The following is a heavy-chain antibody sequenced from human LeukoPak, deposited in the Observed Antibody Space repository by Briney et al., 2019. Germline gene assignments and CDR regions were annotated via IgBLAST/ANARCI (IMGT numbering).Heavy chain of an antibody. J-gene: IGHJ4*02. Sequence: PGGSLRLSCAVSGFTFSSYGMSWVRQAPGKGLEWVSAISGSGGSTYYADSVKGRFTISRDNSKNTLYLQMNSLRAEDTAVYYCAKDFRMVRGVNDYWGQGTLVTVSS. CDR1: GFTFSSYG. D-gene: IGHD3-10*01. CDR2: ISGSGGST. CDR3: AKDFRMVRGVNDY. V-gene: IGHV3-23*01.